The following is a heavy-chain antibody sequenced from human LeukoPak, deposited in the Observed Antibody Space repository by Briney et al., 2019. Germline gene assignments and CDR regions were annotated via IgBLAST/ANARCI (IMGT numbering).Heavy chain of an antibody. CDR2: INHSGST. J-gene: IGHJ5*02. CDR3: ARSDNYVWFDP. V-gene: IGHV4-34*01. Sequence: SETLSLTCAVYGGSFSGYYWSWIRQPPGKGLEWIGEINHSGSTNYNPSLKSRVTISVDTSKNQFSLKLSSVTAADTAVYYCARSDNYVWFDPWGQGTLVTVSS. D-gene: IGHD3-10*02. CDR1: GGSFSGYY.